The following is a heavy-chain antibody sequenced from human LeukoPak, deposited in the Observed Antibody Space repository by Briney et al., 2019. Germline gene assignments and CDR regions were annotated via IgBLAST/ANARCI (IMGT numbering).Heavy chain of an antibody. CDR1: GGSISGTSYY. V-gene: IGHV4-39*07. CDR3: ARRAGAYSHPYDY. D-gene: IGHD4/OR15-4a*01. CDR2: IYYSGST. J-gene: IGHJ4*02. Sequence: SETLSLTCTVSGGSISGTSYYWGWIRQPPGKGLEWIGSIYYSGSTYYNPSLKSRVTISVDTSKNQFSLKLSSVTAADTAVYYCARRAGAYSHPYDYWGQGTLVTVSS.